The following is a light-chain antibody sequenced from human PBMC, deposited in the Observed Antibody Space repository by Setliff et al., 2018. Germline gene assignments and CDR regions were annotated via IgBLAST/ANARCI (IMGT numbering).Light chain of an antibody. V-gene: IGLV2-14*01. CDR2: EVT. CDR3: SSYSNSSILV. CDR1: SSDVGGYKC. Sequence: QSVLTQPPSVSGSPGQSITISCTGTSSDVGGYKCVSWYQQHPGKAPKLMIYEVTYRPSGVSNRFSGSKSGNTASLTISGLQAEDEADYYCSSYSNSSILVFGTGTKVTVL. J-gene: IGLJ1*01.